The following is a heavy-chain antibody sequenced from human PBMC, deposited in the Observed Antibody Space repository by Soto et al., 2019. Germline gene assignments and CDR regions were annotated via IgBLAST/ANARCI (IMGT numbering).Heavy chain of an antibody. CDR3: GGGRVGAITEYFDY. CDR2: SYYSWNT. CDR1: GRPTCSGGYH. V-gene: IGHV4-31*03. D-gene: IGHD1-26*01. Sequence: SETLSFPCSLSGRPTCSGGYHWSLIRQHQGRGLVSIVYSYYSWNTYYNPSLKRRVIISVHTSKTQFSLKLSAVTAEDPAGYYSGGGRVGAITEYFDYWGEGTLVTVS. J-gene: IGHJ4*02.